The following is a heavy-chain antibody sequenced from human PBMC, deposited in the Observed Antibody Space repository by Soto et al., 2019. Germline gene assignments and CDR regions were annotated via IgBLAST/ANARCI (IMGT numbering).Heavy chain of an antibody. J-gene: IGHJ4*02. V-gene: IGHV3-74*01. CDR1: GFTFSNYW. D-gene: IGHD2-15*01. Sequence: EVQLVESGGGLVQPGGSLRLSCAASGFTFSNYWMHWVRQAPGKGLVWVSRINRDGSSTTYADSVKGRFTISRDNAKSTLYLQMNSRRAEDKAVYYCTRAGGSYPAWDYWGQGSLVTVSS. CDR3: TRAGGSYPAWDY. CDR2: INRDGSST.